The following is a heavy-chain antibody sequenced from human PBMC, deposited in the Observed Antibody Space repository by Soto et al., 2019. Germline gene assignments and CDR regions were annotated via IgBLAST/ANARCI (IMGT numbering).Heavy chain of an antibody. J-gene: IGHJ4*02. Sequence: SETLSLTCTVAGGSVSSGSYYWSWIRQPPGKGLEWIGYIYYSGSTNYNPSLKSRVTISVDTSKNQFSLKLSSVTAADTAVYYCARGDRYYDYVWGSYRYYFDYLGQGTLVTVSS. V-gene: IGHV4-61*01. D-gene: IGHD3-16*02. CDR2: IYYSGST. CDR1: GGSVSSGSYY. CDR3: ARGDRYYDYVWGSYRYYFDY.